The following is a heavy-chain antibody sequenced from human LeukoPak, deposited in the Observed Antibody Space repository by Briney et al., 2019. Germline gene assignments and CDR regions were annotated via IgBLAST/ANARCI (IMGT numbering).Heavy chain of an antibody. CDR2: IYYSGST. V-gene: IGHV4-31*03. CDR1: GGSISSGGYY. CDR3: ARGEVVVAATPFDP. Sequence: PSETLSLTCTVSGGSISSGGYYWSWIRQHPGKGLEWIGCIYYSGSTYYNPSLKSRVIISVDTSKNQFSLKLSSVTAADTAVYYCARGEVVVAATPFDPWGQGTLVTVSS. J-gene: IGHJ5*02. D-gene: IGHD2-15*01.